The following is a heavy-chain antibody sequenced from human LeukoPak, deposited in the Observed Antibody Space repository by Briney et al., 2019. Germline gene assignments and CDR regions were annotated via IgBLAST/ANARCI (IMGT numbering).Heavy chain of an antibody. CDR3: TKSYGYR. CDR2: IRSQPNSYAT. Sequence: LVRLIRSQPNSYATAYAASVKGRFTISRDDSKNTPYLQMNSLKTEDTAVYYCTKSYGYRWGQGTLVTVSS. V-gene: IGHV3-73*01. D-gene: IGHD5-18*01. J-gene: IGHJ4*02.